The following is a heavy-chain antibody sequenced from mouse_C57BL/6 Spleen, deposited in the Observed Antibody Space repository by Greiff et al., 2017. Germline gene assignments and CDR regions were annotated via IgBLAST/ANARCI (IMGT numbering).Heavy chain of an antibody. Sequence: VQLQQSGPELVKPGASVKISCKASGYTFTDYYMNWVKQSHGKSLEWIGDINPNNGGTSYNQKFKGKATLTVDKSSSTAYMALRSLTSEDSAVYYCAGMVTTELYYAMDYWGQGTSVTVSS. J-gene: IGHJ4*01. V-gene: IGHV1-26*01. D-gene: IGHD2-3*01. CDR2: INPNNGGT. CDR1: GYTFTDYY. CDR3: AGMVTTELYYAMDY.